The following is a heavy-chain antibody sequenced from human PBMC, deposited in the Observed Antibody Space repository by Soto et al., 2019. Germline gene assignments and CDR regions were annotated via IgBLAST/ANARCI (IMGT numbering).Heavy chain of an antibody. CDR3: ARALAVAGTDYYGMDV. D-gene: IGHD6-19*01. V-gene: IGHV3-13*01. CDR2: IGTAGDT. J-gene: IGHJ6*02. Sequence: VGSLRLSCAASGFTFSTYAMHWVRQATGKGLEWVSAIGTAGDTYYPGSVKGRFTISRENAKNSLYLQMNSLRAGDTAVYYCARALAVAGTDYYGMDVWGQGTTVTVSS. CDR1: GFTFSTYA.